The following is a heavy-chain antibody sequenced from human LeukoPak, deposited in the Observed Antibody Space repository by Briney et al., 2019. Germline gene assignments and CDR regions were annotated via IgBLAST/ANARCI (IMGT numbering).Heavy chain of an antibody. CDR3: AKGMSDTSMFAFDY. CDR1: GFAFSSYA. V-gene: IGHV3-23*01. Sequence: PGGSLRLSCAASGFAFSSYAMSWVRQAPGKELEWVSAITGCVGSTSYADSVRGRFTISRDNSKNTLFLQMNSLRAEDTAVYYCAKGMSDTSMFAFDYWGQGTPVTVSS. J-gene: IGHJ4*02. D-gene: IGHD5-18*01. CDR2: ITGCVGST.